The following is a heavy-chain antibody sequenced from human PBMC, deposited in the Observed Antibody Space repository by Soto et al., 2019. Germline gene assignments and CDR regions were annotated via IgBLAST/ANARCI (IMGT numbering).Heavy chain of an antibody. J-gene: IGHJ5*01. CDR2: ISYSGDRQ. CDR3: ARTPAAMITDRYNWFDS. CDR1: GFTFADYA. V-gene: IGHV3-30*01. Sequence: GWSLRLSCVASGFTFADYAMHWVRRIPGKGLEWVAVISYSGDRQYYAESVKGRFTISRDNSKKTLYLQMFSLTSEDSAVFYCARTPAAMITDRYNWFDSWGPGTQVTGSS. D-gene: IGHD3-16*01.